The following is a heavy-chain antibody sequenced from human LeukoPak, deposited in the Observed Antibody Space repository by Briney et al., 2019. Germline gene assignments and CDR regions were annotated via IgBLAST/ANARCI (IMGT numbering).Heavy chain of an antibody. CDR2: IIPIVVIA. V-gene: IGHV1-69*04. D-gene: IGHD3-3*01. CDR3: ATSKNGVADFDY. J-gene: IGHJ4*02. CDR1: GGTFSGYA. Sequence: GASVKVSRKASGGTFSGYAICWVRQAPGQGLGWMGRIIPIVVIANSAQNFQGRVTITADKSTSTAYMELSSLRSEDTAVYYCATSKNGVADFDYWAQGTLVTVSS.